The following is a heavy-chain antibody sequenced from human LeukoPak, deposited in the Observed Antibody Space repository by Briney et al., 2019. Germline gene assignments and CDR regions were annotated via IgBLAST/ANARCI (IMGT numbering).Heavy chain of an antibody. CDR2: IWYDGSNK. Sequence: GRSLRLSYAASGFTFSSYGMHWVRQAPGKGLEWVAVIWYDGSNKYYADSVKGRFTISRDNSKNTLYLQMNSLRAEDTAVYYCARDGDYYDSTYYFDYWGQGTLVTVSS. D-gene: IGHD3-22*01. V-gene: IGHV3-33*01. J-gene: IGHJ4*02. CDR3: ARDGDYYDSTYYFDY. CDR1: GFTFSSYG.